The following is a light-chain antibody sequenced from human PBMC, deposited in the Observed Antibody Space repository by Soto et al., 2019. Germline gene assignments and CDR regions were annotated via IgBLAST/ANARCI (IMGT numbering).Light chain of an antibody. V-gene: IGLV1-44*01. Sequence: QPVLTQPPSASGAPGQRVTISCSGGSSNIGSNTVSWYHQLPGTAPKLLIYDNDQRPSGVPARFSGSKSGTSASLAISGLQSEDEADYYCAAWDDSLNGHVVFGGGTKLTVL. J-gene: IGLJ2*01. CDR3: AAWDDSLNGHVV. CDR2: DND. CDR1: SSNIGSNT.